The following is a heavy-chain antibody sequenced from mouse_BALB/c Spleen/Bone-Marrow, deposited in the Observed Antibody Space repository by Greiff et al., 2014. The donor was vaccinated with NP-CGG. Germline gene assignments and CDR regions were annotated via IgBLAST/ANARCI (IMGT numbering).Heavy chain of an antibody. Sequence: VQLQQPGGDLVKPGGSLKLSCAASGFTFSSYGMSWGRQTPDKRLEWVATISSGGSNTYYPDSVKGRFTISRDNARNTLYLQXXXXXSEDTAMYYCARHQRYYAMDYWGQGTSVTVSS. CDR2: ISSGGSNT. CDR3: ARHQRYYAMDY. J-gene: IGHJ4*01. CDR1: GFTFSSYG. V-gene: IGHV5-6*01.